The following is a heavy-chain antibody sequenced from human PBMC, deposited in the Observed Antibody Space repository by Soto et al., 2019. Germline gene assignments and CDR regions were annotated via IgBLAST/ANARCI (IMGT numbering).Heavy chain of an antibody. Sequence: SETLSLTCTVSGGSISSYYWSWIRQPPGKGLEWIGYIYYSGSTVDTSKNQFSLKLSSVTAADTAVYNCARAKGDYVFYYFDYWGQGTLVTVSS. J-gene: IGHJ4*02. CDR2: IYYSGS. V-gene: IGHV4-59*01. D-gene: IGHD4-17*01. CDR3: ARAKGDYVFYYFDY. CDR1: GGSISSYY.